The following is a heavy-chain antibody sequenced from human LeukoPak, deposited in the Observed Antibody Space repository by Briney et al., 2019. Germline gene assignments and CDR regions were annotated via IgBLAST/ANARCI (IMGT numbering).Heavy chain of an antibody. J-gene: IGHJ4*02. CDR2: IYTSGST. D-gene: IGHD1-14*01. Sequence: PPQTLSLTCTVSGGSISSGSYYWSWIRQPAGKGLEWFGRIYTSGSTNYNPSLKSRVTISVDTSKNQFSLKLTSVTAADTAVYYCARPSGGTPFKRFDYWGEGTLVTVSS. CDR3: ARPSGGTPFKRFDY. V-gene: IGHV4-61*02. CDR1: GGSISSGSYY.